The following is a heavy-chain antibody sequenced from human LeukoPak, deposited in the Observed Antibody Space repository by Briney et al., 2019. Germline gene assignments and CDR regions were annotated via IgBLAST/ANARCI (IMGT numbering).Heavy chain of an antibody. D-gene: IGHD6-19*01. V-gene: IGHV3-33*01. CDR3: ARDRGPGGLAGTYY. CDR2: IWHDGSNQ. J-gene: IGHJ4*02. Sequence: GGSLRLSCAASGFTFSSYAMHWGRQTPGKGLEWVAVIWHDGSNQTYTDSVKGRFTISRDNSKNTLDLHMNSLRAEDTAVYYCARDRGPGGLAGTYYWGQGTLVTVSS. CDR1: GFTFSSYA.